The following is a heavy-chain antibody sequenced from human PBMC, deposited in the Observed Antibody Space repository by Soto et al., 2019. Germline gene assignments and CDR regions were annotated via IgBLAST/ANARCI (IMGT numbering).Heavy chain of an antibody. CDR2: ILYSGST. CDR1: AGPISSYY. D-gene: IGHD2-2*01. Sequence: SETLSLTCTVPAGPISSYYWSWIRQPPGKGLEWIGYILYSGSTNYNPSLKSRLTISVDTSKNQFSLKLSSVTAADTAVNYCARGAGYCSTTSCYYYYGMDVWGQGTTVTVSS. CDR3: ARGAGYCSTTSCYYYYGMDV. V-gene: IGHV4-59*01. J-gene: IGHJ6*02.